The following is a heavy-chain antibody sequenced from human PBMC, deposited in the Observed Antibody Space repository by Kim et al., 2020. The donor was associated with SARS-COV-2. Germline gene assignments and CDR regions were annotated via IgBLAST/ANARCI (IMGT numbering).Heavy chain of an antibody. V-gene: IGHV4-39*01. CDR2: IFYSGST. D-gene: IGHD6-6*01. J-gene: IGHJ4*02. CDR3: ARLIRSGIVARPYYFDH. CDR1: GGSISSSSYY. Sequence: SETLSLTCTVSGGSISSSSYYWGWIRQPPGKGLEWIASIFYSGSTYYNPSLKSRVTISVDTSKNQFSLKLSSVTAADTAVYYCARLIRSGIVARPYYFDHWGQGTLVTVSS.